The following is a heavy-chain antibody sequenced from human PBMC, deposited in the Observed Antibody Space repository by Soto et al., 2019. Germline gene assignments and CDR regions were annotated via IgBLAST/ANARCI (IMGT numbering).Heavy chain of an antibody. CDR3: ARDLSEYCSGGSCQLDY. CDR2: ISYYGSNK. V-gene: IGHV3-30-3*01. J-gene: IGHJ4*02. Sequence: GGSLRLSCAASGFTFSSYAMHWVRQAPGKGLEWVAVISYYGSNKYYADSVKGRFTIYRDNSQNTLYLQMNSLRAEDTAVYYCARDLSEYCSGGSCQLDYWGQGTLVTVSS. CDR1: GFTFSSYA. D-gene: IGHD2-15*01.